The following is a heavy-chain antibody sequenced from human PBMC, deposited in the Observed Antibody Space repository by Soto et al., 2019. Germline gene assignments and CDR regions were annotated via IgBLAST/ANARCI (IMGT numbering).Heavy chain of an antibody. V-gene: IGHV4-39*01. CDR1: GGSISSSSYY. CDR3: ASHTYYDISSKFDAFDI. J-gene: IGHJ3*02. D-gene: IGHD3-9*01. CDR2: IYYSGST. Sequence: QLQLQESGPGLVKPSETLSLTCTVSGGSISSSSYYWGWIRQPPGKGLEWIGSIYYSGSTYYNPSLKSRVTISVXXSXNXXSLKLSSVTAADTAVYYCASHTYYDISSKFDAFDIWGQGTMVTVSS.